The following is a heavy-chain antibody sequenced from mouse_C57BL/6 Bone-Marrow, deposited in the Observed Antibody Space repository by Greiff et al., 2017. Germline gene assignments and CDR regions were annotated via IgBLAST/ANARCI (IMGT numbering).Heavy chain of an antibody. CDR1: GYTFTSYW. J-gene: IGHJ2*01. CDR3: ARIYYFDY. Sequence: QVQLQQPGAELVKPGASVKLSCKASGYTFTSYWMQWVKQRPGQGLEWIGEIDPSDGYTNYKQKFKGKATLTVDTSSSTAYMQLSSLTSEDSAVYYCARIYYFDYWGQGTTLTVSS. V-gene: IGHV1-50*01. CDR2: IDPSDGYT.